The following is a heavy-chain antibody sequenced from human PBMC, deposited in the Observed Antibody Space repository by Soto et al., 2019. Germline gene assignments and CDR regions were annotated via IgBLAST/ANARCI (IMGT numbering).Heavy chain of an antibody. CDR1: GFTFSSYG. V-gene: IGHV3-33*01. D-gene: IGHD3-22*01. CDR3: ASAGSGGWLLSG. CDR2: IWYDGSNK. J-gene: IGHJ4*02. Sequence: QVQLVESGGGVVQPGRSLRLSCAASGFTFSSYGMHWVRQAPGKGLEWVAVIWYDGSNKYYADSVKGRFTISRDNSKNTLYLQMNSLRAEDTAVYYCASAGSGGWLLSGWGQGTLVTVSS.